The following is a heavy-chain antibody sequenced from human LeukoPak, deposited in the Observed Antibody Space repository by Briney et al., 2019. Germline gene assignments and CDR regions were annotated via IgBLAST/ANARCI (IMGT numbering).Heavy chain of an antibody. D-gene: IGHD2-2*01. CDR1: GFTFSNAW. CDR2: IKSKTDGGTT. Sequence: GGSLRLSCAASGFTFSNAWMSWVRQAPGKGLEWVGRIKSKTDGGTTDYAAPVKGRFTISRDDSKNTLYLQMNSLKTEDTAVYYCTTVGIVVVPAAATYYYYYMDVWGKGTTVIVSS. V-gene: IGHV3-15*01. J-gene: IGHJ6*03. CDR3: TTVGIVVVPAAATYYYYYMDV.